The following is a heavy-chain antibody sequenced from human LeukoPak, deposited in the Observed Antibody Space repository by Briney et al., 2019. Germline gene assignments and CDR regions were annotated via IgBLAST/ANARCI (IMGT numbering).Heavy chain of an antibody. CDR2: ISGSGDRT. D-gene: IGHD3-10*02. V-gene: IGHV3-23*01. Sequence: GGSLRLSCAASGFTFSSYWMSWVRQASGKGLDWVAAISGSGDRTYHADSVQGRLTISRDNSKNTLYMQMNSLRVEDTAVYFCAKDVHNYGVDVWGQGTMVTVSS. CDR3: AKDVHNYGVDV. CDR1: GFTFSSYW. J-gene: IGHJ6*02.